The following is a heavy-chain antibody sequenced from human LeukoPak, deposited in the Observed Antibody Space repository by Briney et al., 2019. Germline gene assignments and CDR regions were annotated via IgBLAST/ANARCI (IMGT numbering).Heavy chain of an antibody. V-gene: IGHV4-61*05. CDR3: ARHTLGGDYSAPFDY. CDR2: IYYSGST. Sequence: SETLSLTCTVSGGSISSSSYYWSWIRQPPGKGLEWIGYIYYSGSTNYNPSLKSRVTISVDTSKNQFSLKLSSVTAADTAVYYCARHTLGGDYSAPFDYWGQGTLVTVSS. D-gene: IGHD4-17*01. CDR1: GGSISSSSYY. J-gene: IGHJ4*02.